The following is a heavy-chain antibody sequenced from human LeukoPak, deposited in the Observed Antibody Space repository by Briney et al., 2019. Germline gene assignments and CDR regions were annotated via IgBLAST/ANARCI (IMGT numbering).Heavy chain of an antibody. CDR2: IYYSGIT. CDR1: GGSISNYY. Sequence: SETLSLTCTVSGGSISNYYWIWIRQPPGKGLEWIGYIYYSGITNYKSSLKSRVTMSVDTSKNQFSLNLKSVTAADTAVYYCAGGTRYWYFDLWGRGALVTVSS. J-gene: IGHJ2*01. CDR3: AGGTRYWYFDL. V-gene: IGHV4-59*01.